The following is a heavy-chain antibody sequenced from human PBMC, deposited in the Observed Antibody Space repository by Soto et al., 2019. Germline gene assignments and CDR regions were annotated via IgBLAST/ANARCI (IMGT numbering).Heavy chain of an antibody. CDR2: ISAYNGNT. CDR3: ARDGYYDSSGYRSDFDY. Sequence: QVQLVQSGAEVKKPGASVKVSCKASGYTFTSYGISWVRQAPGQGLEWMGWISAYNGNTNYAQKLQGRVTMTTDTSTSTAYMELRSLRSHNTAVYYCARDGYYDSSGYRSDFDYWGQGTLVTASS. V-gene: IGHV1-18*01. D-gene: IGHD3-22*01. J-gene: IGHJ4*02. CDR1: GYTFTSYG.